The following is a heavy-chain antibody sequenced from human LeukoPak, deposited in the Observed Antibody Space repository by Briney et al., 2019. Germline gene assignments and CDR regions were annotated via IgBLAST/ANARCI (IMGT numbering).Heavy chain of an antibody. V-gene: IGHV1-18*01. CDR3: ARDRGAGWFVY. CDR2: ISAYSGNT. CDR1: GYTFTNYG. Sequence: GASVKVSCKASGYTFTNYGISWVRQAPGQGLEWMGWISAYSGNTNYAQKLQGRVTMTTDASTSTAYIELRSLRSDDTALYYCARDRGAGWFVYWGQGTLVTVSS. J-gene: IGHJ4*02. D-gene: IGHD6-19*01.